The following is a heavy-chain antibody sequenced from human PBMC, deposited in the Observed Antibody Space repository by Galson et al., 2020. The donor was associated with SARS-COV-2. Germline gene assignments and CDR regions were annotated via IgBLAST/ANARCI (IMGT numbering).Heavy chain of an antibody. CDR2: ISYEGSLK. V-gene: IGHV3-30*04. Sequence: GESLKISCAASGFTFNNFALNWVRQAPGKGLQWVALISYEGSLKYYADSVKGRFTISRDSSKNMVYLQMNSLRADDTAVYYCARVGGVLALTRSYYLMYWGQGTLVTVSS. CDR3: ARVGGVLALTRSYYLMY. J-gene: IGHJ4*02. CDR1: GFTFNNFA. D-gene: IGHD3-16*01.